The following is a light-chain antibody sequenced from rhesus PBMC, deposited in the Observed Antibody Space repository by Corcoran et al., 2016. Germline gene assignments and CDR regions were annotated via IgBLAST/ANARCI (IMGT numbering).Light chain of an antibody. J-gene: IGLJ1*01. CDR2: EVS. CDR1: SSDIGGYDY. CDR3: CSYAGNYIYI. Sequence: QAALTQPRSVSGSPGQSVTISCTGTSSDIGGYDYVSWYQQHPGTAPKLMIYEVSKRPSGVSDRFSGAKSGNTASLTISGLQAEDEADYYCCSYAGNYIYIFGNGTRLTVL. V-gene: IGLV2-32*01.